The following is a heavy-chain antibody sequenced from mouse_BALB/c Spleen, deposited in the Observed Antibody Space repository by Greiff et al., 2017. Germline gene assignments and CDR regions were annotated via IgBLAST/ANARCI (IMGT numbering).Heavy chain of an antibody. CDR3: ARDDSHWYFDV. D-gene: IGHD2-12*01. V-gene: IGHV1-14*01. Sequence: VQLKQSGPELVKPGASVKMSCKASGYTFTSYVMHWVKQKPGQGLEWIGYINPYNDGTKYNEKFKGKATLTSDKSSSTAYMELSSLTSEDSAVYYCARDDSHWYFDVWGAGTTVTVSS. CDR2: INPYNDGT. J-gene: IGHJ1*01. CDR1: GYTFTSYV.